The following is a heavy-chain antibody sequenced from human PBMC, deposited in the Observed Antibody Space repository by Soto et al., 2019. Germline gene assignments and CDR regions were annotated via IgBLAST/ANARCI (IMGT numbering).Heavy chain of an antibody. Sequence: QVQLVQSGAEVKKPGSSVKVSCKASGGTFSSYTISWVRQAPGQGLEWMGRIIPILGIANYAQKFQGRVTMTADKSTRTAYMELSSLRSEDTAVYYCAREGVVSGSCYSCHFDYWGQGTLVTVSS. D-gene: IGHD2-15*01. J-gene: IGHJ4*02. CDR1: GGTFSSYT. CDR2: IIPILGIA. V-gene: IGHV1-69*08. CDR3: AREGVVSGSCYSCHFDY.